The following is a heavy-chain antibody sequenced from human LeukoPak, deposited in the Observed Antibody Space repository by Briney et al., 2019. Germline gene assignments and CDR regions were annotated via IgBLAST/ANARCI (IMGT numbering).Heavy chain of an antibody. J-gene: IGHJ4*02. CDR2: IIPIFGIA. CDR3: AREPVDTAMVTDAY. V-gene: IGHV1-69*04. CDR1: AGTFSSYA. D-gene: IGHD5-18*01. Sequence: AVKVCCKSAAGTFSSYAISLVRQAPGQGLEWMGRIIPIFGIANYAQKFQGRGTITPDNSKNTAYMELSSLRSEDTAVYYCAREPVDTAMVTDAYWGQGTLVPVSS.